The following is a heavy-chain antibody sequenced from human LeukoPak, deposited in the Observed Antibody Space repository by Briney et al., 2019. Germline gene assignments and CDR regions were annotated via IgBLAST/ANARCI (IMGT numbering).Heavy chain of an antibody. D-gene: IGHD3-3*01. CDR2: ISSSSSTI. J-gene: IGHJ4*02. CDR3: ARDQFPKGTIFGVVIRLGY. Sequence: PGGSLRLSCAASGFTFSSYSMNWVRQAPGKGLEWVSYISSSSSTIYYADSVKGRFTISRDNAKNSLYLQMNSLRAEDTAAYYCARDQFPKGTIFGVVIRLGYWGQGTLVTVSS. V-gene: IGHV3-48*01. CDR1: GFTFSSYS.